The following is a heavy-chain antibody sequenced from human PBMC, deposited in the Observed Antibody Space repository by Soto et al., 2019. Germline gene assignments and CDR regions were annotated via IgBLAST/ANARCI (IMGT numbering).Heavy chain of an antibody. CDR1: GGTFSIYT. J-gene: IGHJ6*03. CDR2: IIPILGIA. D-gene: IGHD2-15*01. Sequence: GASVKVSCKASGGTFSIYTIIWVRQAPGQGLEWMGRIIPILGIANYAQKFQGRVTITADKSTSTAYMELSSLRSEDTAVYYCASVSKGGWYYYYMDVWGKGTTVTVSS. V-gene: IGHV1-69*02. CDR3: ASVSKGGWYYYYMDV.